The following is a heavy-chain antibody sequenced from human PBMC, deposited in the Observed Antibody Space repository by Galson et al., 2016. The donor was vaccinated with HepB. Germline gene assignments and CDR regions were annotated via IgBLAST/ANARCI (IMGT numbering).Heavy chain of an antibody. Sequence: SETLSLTCVVSGVSISSSNWWNWVRQSPGRGLEWIGEIYYGGSTSYNPSLKSRVTISADKSKNEFSLKLTSVTAADTAIYYCVRRKAGSHYGIDVWGQGTTVTVSS. J-gene: IGHJ6*02. CDR1: GVSISSSNW. D-gene: IGHD3-10*01. CDR2: IYYGGST. V-gene: IGHV4-4*02. CDR3: VRRKAGSHYGIDV.